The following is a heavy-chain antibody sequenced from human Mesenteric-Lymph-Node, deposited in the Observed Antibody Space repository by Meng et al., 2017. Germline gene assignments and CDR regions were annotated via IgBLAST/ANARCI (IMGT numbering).Heavy chain of an antibody. Sequence: ASVKVSCKASGFTFTNYFMHWVRQAPGQGLEWVGIINPRGDGTTYAQKLQGRITMTRDTSTSTLYMELSSLRSEDTAVYYCGRDYCSGGSCSTYYYYGMTVWARGPS. CDR2: INPRGDGT. CDR1: GFTFTNYF. D-gene: IGHD2-15*01. V-gene: IGHV1-46*04. CDR3: GRDYCSGGSCSTYYYYGMTV. J-gene: IGHJ6*02.